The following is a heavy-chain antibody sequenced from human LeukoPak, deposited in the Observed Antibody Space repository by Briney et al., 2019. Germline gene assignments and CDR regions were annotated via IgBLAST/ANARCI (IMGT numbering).Heavy chain of an antibody. J-gene: IGHJ3*02. Sequence: PGGSLRLSCAASGFTVDDYGMSWVRQAPGKGLQWVSDIYSGGDTFYADSVKGRFIISRHNSKSTLYLQMNSLRAEDTAVYYCARASYTSGWRGAFDIWGHGTMVTVSS. D-gene: IGHD6-19*01. CDR3: ARASYTSGWRGAFDI. CDR1: GFTVDDYG. V-gene: IGHV3-53*04. CDR2: IYSGGDT.